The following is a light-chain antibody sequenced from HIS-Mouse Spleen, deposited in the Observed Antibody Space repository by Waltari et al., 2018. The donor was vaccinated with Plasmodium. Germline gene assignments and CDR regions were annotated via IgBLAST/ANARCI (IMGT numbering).Light chain of an antibody. CDR1: GSGGGGNNH. CDR3: SSSAGSNNFVV. V-gene: IGLV2-8*01. J-gene: IGLJ2*01. Sequence: ALTQPPSASGSPRQAVTSSCTGTGSGGGGNNHVSWYQQLPGKAPKLMIYEVSTRPSGVPDRFAGSKSGNTASLTVSGLQAEDEADYYCSSSAGSNNFVVFGGGTKLTVL. CDR2: EVS.